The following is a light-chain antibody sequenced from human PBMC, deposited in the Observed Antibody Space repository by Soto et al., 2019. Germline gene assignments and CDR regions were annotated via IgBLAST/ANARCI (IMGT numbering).Light chain of an antibody. CDR3: QHRSTLFT. J-gene: IGKJ3*01. CDR2: DAS. CDR1: QGVGNY. V-gene: IGKV3-11*01. Sequence: EIVLTQSPATLSLSPGETATLSCMASQGVGNYLAWYQQKPGQAPRLLIYDASNRATGIPARVSGSGSGTDFTLTISSLEPEDFAVYYCQHRSTLFTFGPGTKVDIK.